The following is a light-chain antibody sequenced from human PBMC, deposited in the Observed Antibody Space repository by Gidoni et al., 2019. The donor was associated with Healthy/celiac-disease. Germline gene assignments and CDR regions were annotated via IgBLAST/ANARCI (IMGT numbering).Light chain of an antibody. CDR1: SSNIGAGYD. CDR2: GNS. Sequence: QSVLTQPPSVSGAPGQRVTISCTWSSSNIGAGYDVHWYQQLPGTAPKLLIYGNSNRPSGVPDRCSGAKSGTSASLAITGLQAEDEADYYCQSYDSSLSSEVFGGGTKLTVL. CDR3: QSYDSSLSSEV. V-gene: IGLV1-40*01. J-gene: IGLJ2*01.